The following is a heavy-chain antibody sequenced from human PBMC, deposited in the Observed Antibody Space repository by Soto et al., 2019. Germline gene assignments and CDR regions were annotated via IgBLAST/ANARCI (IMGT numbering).Heavy chain of an antibody. CDR1: GYTFTNYG. CDR3: ARHPVDTGMPSGY. CDR2: IGGYKGNT. V-gene: IGHV1-18*01. D-gene: IGHD5-18*01. Sequence: QVQLVQSGAEVREPGASVKVSCKASGYTFTNYGVSWVRQAPGQGLEWMGWIGGYKGNTNYAQKLQRRVTVTPDTSTGPADLELRSLRSEDTAVYYCARHPVDTGMPSGYWGQGTLVTVSS. J-gene: IGHJ4*02.